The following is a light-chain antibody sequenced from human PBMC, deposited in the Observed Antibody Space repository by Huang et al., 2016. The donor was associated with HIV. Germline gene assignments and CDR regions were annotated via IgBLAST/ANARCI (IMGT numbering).Light chain of an antibody. CDR1: QSLLDSDDRNTY. J-gene: IGKJ4*01. Sequence: DIVMTQTPLSLPVTPGEPASISCRSSQSLLDSDDRNTYLDWYLQKPGQSPQVLIHTISYRASGVPDRFSGRGSGTYFTLKISRVEAEDVGVYYCMQRKAFPLTFGGGTKVEIK. CDR3: MQRKAFPLT. CDR2: TIS. V-gene: IGKV2-40*01.